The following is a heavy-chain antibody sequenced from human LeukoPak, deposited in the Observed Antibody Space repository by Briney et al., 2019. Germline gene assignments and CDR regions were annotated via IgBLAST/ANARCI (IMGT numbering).Heavy chain of an antibody. CDR2: IYPGDSDT. Sequence: GESLKISCKGSGYSFTSYWIGWVRQMPGKGLEWMGIIYPGDSDTGYSPSFQGQVTISADKSISTAYLQWSSLKASDTAMYYCARFIAAAGNIIDPWGQGTLVTVSS. J-gene: IGHJ5*02. V-gene: IGHV5-51*01. D-gene: IGHD6-13*01. CDR1: GYSFTSYW. CDR3: ARFIAAAGNIIDP.